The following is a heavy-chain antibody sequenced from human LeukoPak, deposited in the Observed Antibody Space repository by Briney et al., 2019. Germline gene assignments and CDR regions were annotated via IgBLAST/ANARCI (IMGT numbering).Heavy chain of an antibody. CDR1: GGSVTSTNW. J-gene: IGHJ4*02. V-gene: IGHV4-4*02. D-gene: IGHD3-3*01. CDR3: AREGGFFRPLDY. CDR2: VHLDGRT. Sequence: SETLSLTCGVSGGSVTSTNWWTWVRQPPGKGLEWIGEVHLDGRTNYNPSLKSRLTISVDLSENHISLKLTSVTAADTAVYYCAREGGFFRPLDYLGQGTLVTVSS.